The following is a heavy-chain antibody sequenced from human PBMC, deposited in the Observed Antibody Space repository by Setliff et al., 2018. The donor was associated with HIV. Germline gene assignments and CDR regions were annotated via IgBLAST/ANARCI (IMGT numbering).Heavy chain of an antibody. Sequence: GASVKVSCKASGGTFSSXXXXWVRQAPGQGPEWMGGIIPMYGVANYAQKFQGRVTITTDESTSTAYMELSSLRSEDTAVYYCALPYCGGGNCWSSASLPPAGWFDPWGQGTLVTVSS. CDR1: GGTFSSXX. CDR2: IIPMYGVA. D-gene: IGHD2-15*01. V-gene: IGHV1-69*05. J-gene: IGHJ5*02. CDR3: ALPYCGGGNCWSSASLPPAGWFDP.